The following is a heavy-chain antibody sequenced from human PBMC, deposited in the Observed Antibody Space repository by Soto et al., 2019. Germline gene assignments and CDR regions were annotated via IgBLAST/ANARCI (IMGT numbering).Heavy chain of an antibody. CDR2: ISSSSSYI. D-gene: IGHD3-9*01. CDR1: GFTFSSYS. Sequence: GGSLRLSCAASGFTFSSYSMNWVRQAPGKGLEWVSSISSSSSYIYYADSVKGRFTISRDNAKNSLYLQMNSLRAEDTAVYYCARVLLYYDILTGYPDAFDIWGQGTMVTVSS. CDR3: ARVLLYYDILTGYPDAFDI. J-gene: IGHJ3*02. V-gene: IGHV3-21*01.